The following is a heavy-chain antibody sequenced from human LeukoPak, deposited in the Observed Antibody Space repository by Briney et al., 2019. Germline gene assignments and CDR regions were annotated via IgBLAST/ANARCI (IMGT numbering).Heavy chain of an antibody. CDR2: ISYDGSNK. V-gene: IGHV3-30-3*01. D-gene: IGHD2/OR15-2a*01. Sequence: GGSLRLSCAASGFTFSSYAMHWVRQAPGKGLEWVAVISYDGSNKYYADSVKGRFTISRDNSKNTLYLQMNSLRAEDTAVYYCARGSTTSQYGMDVWGQGTTVTVSS. J-gene: IGHJ6*02. CDR3: ARGSTTSQYGMDV. CDR1: GFTFSSYA.